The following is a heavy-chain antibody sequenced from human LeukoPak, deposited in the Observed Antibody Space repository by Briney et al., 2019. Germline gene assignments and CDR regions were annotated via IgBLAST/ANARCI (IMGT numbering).Heavy chain of an antibody. CDR3: ARVHSYCSTTSCLDY. D-gene: IGHD2-2*01. J-gene: IGHJ4*02. Sequence: XAXGYTFTSYGIXXVRQAPGQGLXXMXXISAYNGNSNYAQKFQGRVTMTTDTSTSTGYMELRSLRSDDTAVYYCARVHSYCSTTSCLDYWGQGTLVTVSS. V-gene: IGHV1-18*01. CDR2: ISAYNGNS. CDR1: GYTFTSYG.